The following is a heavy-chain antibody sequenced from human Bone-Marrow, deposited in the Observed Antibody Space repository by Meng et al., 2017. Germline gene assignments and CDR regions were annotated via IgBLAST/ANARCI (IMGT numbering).Heavy chain of an antibody. J-gene: IGHJ6*02. V-gene: IGHV3-21*01. CDR2: ISSSSSYI. Sequence: GESLKISCAASGFTFSSYSMDWVRQAPGKGLEWVSSISSSSSYIYYADSVKGRFTISRDNAKNSLYLQMNSLRAEDTAVYCCASKYSSSFYYYYGMDVWGQGTTVTVSS. CDR3: ASKYSSSFYYYYGMDV. CDR1: GFTFSSYS. D-gene: IGHD6-6*01.